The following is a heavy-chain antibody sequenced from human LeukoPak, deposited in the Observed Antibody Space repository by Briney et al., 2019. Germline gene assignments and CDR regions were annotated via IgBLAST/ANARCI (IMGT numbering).Heavy chain of an antibody. D-gene: IGHD5-18*01. CDR1: GGSISSGDYY. J-gene: IGHJ6*04. CDR2: IYYSGST. CDR3: ARDGVVGYSSYGMEV. V-gene: IGHV4-30-4*01. Sequence: SQTVSLTCTGSGGSISSGDYYWSWIRQPPGKGLEWIGYIYYSGSTYYNPSLKSRVTISVDTSKNEFSLKLSSVTAADTAVYYCARDGVVGYSSYGMEVWGKGTTVTVSS.